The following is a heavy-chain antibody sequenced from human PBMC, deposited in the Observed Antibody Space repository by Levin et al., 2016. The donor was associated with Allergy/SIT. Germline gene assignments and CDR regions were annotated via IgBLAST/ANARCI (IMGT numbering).Heavy chain of an antibody. CDR1: GGSISSYY. CDR3: ARGLSYGFRGGMDV. D-gene: IGHD5-18*01. V-gene: IGHV4-59*01. Sequence: SETLSLTCTVSGGSISSYYWSWIRQPPGKGLEWIGYIYYSGSTNYNPSLKSRVTISVDTSKNQFSLKLSSVTAADTAVYYCARGLSYGFRGGMDVWGQGTTVTVSS. J-gene: IGHJ6*02. CDR2: IYYSGST.